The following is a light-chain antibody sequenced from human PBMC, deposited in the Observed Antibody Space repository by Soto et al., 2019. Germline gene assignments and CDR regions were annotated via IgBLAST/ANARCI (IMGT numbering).Light chain of an antibody. V-gene: IGLV2-14*01. CDR1: SSDVGFHNH. CDR3: SSYTSTNTLV. CDR2: EVS. J-gene: IGLJ1*01. Sequence: QSVLTQPASVSGSPGQSITISCTGSSSDVGFHNHVSWYQQHPGKAPKLLIYEVSYRPPGVSARFSGSKSGDTATLTISGLQDEDEADYYCSSYTSTNTLVFDTGTKLTFL.